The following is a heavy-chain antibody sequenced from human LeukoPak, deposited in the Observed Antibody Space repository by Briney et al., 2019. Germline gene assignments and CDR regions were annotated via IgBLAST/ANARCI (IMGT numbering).Heavy chain of an antibody. CDR2: IRYDGSNK. Sequence: GGSLRLSCAASGFTFSSYGMHWVRQAPGKGLEWVAFIRYDGSNKYYADSVKGRFTISRDNSKNTLYLQMNSLRAEDTAVYYCAKVSDYDFWSGYCSYWGQGTLVTVSS. CDR3: AKVSDYDFWSGYCSY. CDR1: GFTFSSYG. D-gene: IGHD3-3*01. V-gene: IGHV3-30*02. J-gene: IGHJ4*02.